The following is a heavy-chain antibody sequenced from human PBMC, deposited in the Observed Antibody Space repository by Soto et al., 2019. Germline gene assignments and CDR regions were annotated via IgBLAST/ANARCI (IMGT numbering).Heavy chain of an antibody. V-gene: IGHV3-33*01. CDR1: GFNFSSYV. Sequence: QVQLVESGGGVVQPGRSLRLSCAASGFNFSSYVMHWVRQAPGKGLEWVAVIWYDGGNKYYADSVKGRFTISRDNSKNTLYLQMNSLRAEDTAVYYCARDGQLLPRDGLRSSYYFDYCGQGTLVTVSS. J-gene: IGHJ4*02. CDR2: IWYDGGNK. CDR3: ARDGQLLPRDGLRSSYYFDY. D-gene: IGHD6-19*01.